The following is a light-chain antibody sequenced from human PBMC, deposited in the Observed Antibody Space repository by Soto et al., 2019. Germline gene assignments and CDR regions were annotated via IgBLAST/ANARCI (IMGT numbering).Light chain of an antibody. J-gene: IGKJ2*01. CDR2: GAS. V-gene: IGKV3-20*01. Sequence: EIGLTQSPGTLSLSPGERATLSCRASQSVSSIYLAWYQQKPGQAPRLLIYGASSRATGIPDRFSGSGSGTDFTLTISRLEPEDFAVYYCQQYGSSPPYTFGQGTKLEIK. CDR3: QQYGSSPPYT. CDR1: QSVSSIY.